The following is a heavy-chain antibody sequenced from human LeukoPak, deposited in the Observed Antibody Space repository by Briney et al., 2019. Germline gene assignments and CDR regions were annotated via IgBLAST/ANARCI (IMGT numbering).Heavy chain of an antibody. CDR1: GFTFSSSS. D-gene: IGHD5-24*01. J-gene: IGHJ4*02. CDR2: ISSSSSTM. V-gene: IGHV3-48*01. Sequence: PGGSLRLSCAASGFTFSSSSMNWVRQAPGKGLEWVSYISSSSSTMYYADSVKGRFTISRDNAKNSLYLQMNSLRADDTAVYYCARDRGRDGYNFDYWGQGTLVTVSS. CDR3: ARDRGRDGYNFDY.